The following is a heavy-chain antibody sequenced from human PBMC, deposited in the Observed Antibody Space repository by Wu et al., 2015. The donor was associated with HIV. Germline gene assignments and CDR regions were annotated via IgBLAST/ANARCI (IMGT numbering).Heavy chain of an antibody. CDR1: GYIFSDYY. CDR3: ARAMGGYVFFEWLPHLDS. CDR2: MNPDSGGS. D-gene: IGHD3-3*01. Sequence: QVLLVQSGGEVKKPGASLRVSCKASGYIFSDYYIHWVRQAPGQGLEWMGWMNPDSGGSKFAQKFQGWVTVTRDTSTNTSYMTLTRLTSDDTAMYYCARAMGGYVFFEWLPHLDSWGQGTLVIVSS. J-gene: IGHJ5*01. V-gene: IGHV1-2*04.